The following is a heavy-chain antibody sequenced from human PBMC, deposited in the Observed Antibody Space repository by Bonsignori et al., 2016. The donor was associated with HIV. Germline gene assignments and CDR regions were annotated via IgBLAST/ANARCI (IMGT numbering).Heavy chain of an antibody. Sequence: EVQVVESGGGLVQPGRSLRLSCVTSGFSFKDYAMHWVRQPPGKGLEWVSGIRRETGSIGYADSVKGRFTISRDDAKNSLFLQMNSLRPEDTALLFIVLETKVVVTAGFFYWGQGALVTV. CDR2: IRRETGSI. J-gene: IGHJ4*02. CDR3: VLETKVVVTAGFFY. V-gene: IGHV3-9*01. D-gene: IGHD2-21*02. CDR1: GFSFKDYA.